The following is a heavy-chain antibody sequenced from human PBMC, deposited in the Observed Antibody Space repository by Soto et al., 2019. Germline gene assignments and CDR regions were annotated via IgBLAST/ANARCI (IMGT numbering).Heavy chain of an antibody. D-gene: IGHD6-19*01. CDR2: ISAYNGNT. CDR3: ARACCSSGWWDWFDP. V-gene: IGHV1-18*01. J-gene: IGHJ5*02. CDR1: GYTFNSYG. Sequence: ASLKVSCKESGYTFNSYGISWVRQAPGQGLEWMGWISAYNGNTNYAQKLQGRVTMTTDTSTSTAYMELRSLRSDDTAVYYCARACCSSGWWDWFDPWGQRPLGTVSS.